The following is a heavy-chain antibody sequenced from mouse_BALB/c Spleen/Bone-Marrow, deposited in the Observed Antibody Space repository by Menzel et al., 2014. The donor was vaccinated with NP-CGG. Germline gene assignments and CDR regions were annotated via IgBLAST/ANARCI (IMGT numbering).Heavy chain of an antibody. J-gene: IGHJ2*01. CDR1: GFTFTDYY. Sequence: EVKLMESGGGLVQPGGSLRLSCATSGFTFTDYYMNWVRQPPGKALEWLGFIRNKANGYTTEYSASVKSRFTISRDNSQNILYPQMNTLRADDSATYYCARDKGRVFFDYWGQGTTLTVSS. CDR3: ARDKGRVFFDY. CDR2: IRNKANGYTT. V-gene: IGHV7-3*02.